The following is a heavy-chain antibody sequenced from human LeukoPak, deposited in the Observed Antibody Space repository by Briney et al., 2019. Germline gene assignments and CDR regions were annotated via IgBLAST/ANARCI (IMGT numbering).Heavy chain of an antibody. Sequence: PSETLSLTCAVSGYSISSAYYWSWIRQPPGKGLEWIGTISHSGTTYFNPSLKSRVTIFLDTSKNQFSLKLTSVTAADTAVYYCARFGSTSGRGFDPWGQGTLVTVSS. CDR1: GYSISSAYY. CDR3: ARFGSTSGRGFDP. D-gene: IGHD2-2*01. CDR2: ISHSGTT. V-gene: IGHV4-38-2*01. J-gene: IGHJ5*02.